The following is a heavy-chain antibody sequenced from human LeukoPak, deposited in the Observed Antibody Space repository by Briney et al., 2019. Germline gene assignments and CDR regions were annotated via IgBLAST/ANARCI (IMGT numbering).Heavy chain of an antibody. D-gene: IGHD6-19*01. CDR1: GGSISSYY. CDR3: ARGVAVAGGLDY. Sequence: SETLSLTCTVSGGSISSYYWSWIRQPPGKGLEWIGYIYYSGSTNYNPSLKSRATISVDTSKNQFSLKLSSVTAADTAVYYCARGVAVAGGLDYWGQGTLVTVSS. CDR2: IYYSGST. J-gene: IGHJ4*02. V-gene: IGHV4-59*01.